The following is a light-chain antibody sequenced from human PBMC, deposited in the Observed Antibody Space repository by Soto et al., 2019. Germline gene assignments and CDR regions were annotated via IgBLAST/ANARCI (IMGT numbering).Light chain of an antibody. V-gene: IGKV1-39*01. CDR1: QSISSY. CDR3: QQSYSTPWT. Sequence: DLQMTQSPSSLSASVGDRVTITCRASQSISSYLNWYQQKPGKAPKVLIYAASSLQSGVPSRFSGSGSETDFTLTISSLQPEDFATYYCQQSYSTPWTFGQGTKVEIK. CDR2: AAS. J-gene: IGKJ1*01.